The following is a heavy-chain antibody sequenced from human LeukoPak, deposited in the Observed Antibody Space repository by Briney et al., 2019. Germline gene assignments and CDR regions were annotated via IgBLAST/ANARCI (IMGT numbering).Heavy chain of an antibody. CDR2: ISGSGGST. V-gene: IGHV3-23*01. Sequence: GGSLRLSCSASGFTFTPYAMSWVRQAPGKGLEWVSSISGSGGSTYFADSVKGRFTISRGNSKNTLYLQMNSLRAEDTAVYYCARGTRAVPAATYYYYYYMDVWGKGTTVTVSS. CDR3: ARGTRAVPAATYYYYYYMDV. D-gene: IGHD2-2*01. J-gene: IGHJ6*03. CDR1: GFTFTPYA.